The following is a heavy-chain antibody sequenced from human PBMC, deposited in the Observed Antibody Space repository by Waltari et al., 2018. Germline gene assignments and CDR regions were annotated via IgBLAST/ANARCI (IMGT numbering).Heavy chain of an antibody. CDR3: ARDTTSRERAGD. Sequence: VRLVESGGGLTHPGGSLRLSCAASGLSVSNNYMHWVRQAPGKGLEWVSVIYTGEMTYYSDAVKGRFTISRDISKNMVYLQMNNLRAEDTALYYCARDTTSRERAGDWGQGTLVTVSS. CDR2: IYTGEMT. V-gene: IGHV3-53*01. J-gene: IGHJ4*02. CDR1: GLSVSNNY. D-gene: IGHD1-1*01.